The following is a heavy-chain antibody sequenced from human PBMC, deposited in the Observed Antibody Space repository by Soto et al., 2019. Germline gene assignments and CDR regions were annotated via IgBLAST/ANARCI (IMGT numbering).Heavy chain of an antibody. V-gene: IGHV3-23*01. J-gene: IGHJ3*02. Sequence: EVQLLESGGGLVQPGGPLRLSCAASGFIFSTYAMNWVRQAPGKGLEWVSAISGSGGSTYYAESVRGRFTISRDNSINTLYLQMSSLRTEDTAVYYCAHPRGYGVFDAVDIWGQGTMVTVSS. CDR1: GFIFSTYA. CDR3: AHPRGYGVFDAVDI. CDR2: ISGSGGST. D-gene: IGHD4-17*01.